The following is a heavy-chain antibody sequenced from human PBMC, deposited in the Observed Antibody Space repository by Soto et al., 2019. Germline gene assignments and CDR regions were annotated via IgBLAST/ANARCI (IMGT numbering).Heavy chain of an antibody. D-gene: IGHD3-9*01. Sequence: HPGGSLRLSCSASGFTFSSYAMHWVRQAPGKGLEYVSAISSNGGSTYYADSVKGRFTISRDNSKNTLYLQMSSLRAEDTAVYYCVKGPDYDILTGPFDYWGQGTLVTVSS. V-gene: IGHV3-64D*06. CDR1: GFTFSSYA. CDR2: ISSNGGST. J-gene: IGHJ4*02. CDR3: VKGPDYDILTGPFDY.